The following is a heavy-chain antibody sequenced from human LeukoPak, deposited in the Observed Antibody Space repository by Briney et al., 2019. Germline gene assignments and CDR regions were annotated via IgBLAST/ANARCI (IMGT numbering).Heavy chain of an antibody. CDR3: ARDSAYYYDSSGPGWFDP. D-gene: IGHD3-22*01. Sequence: SETLSLTCTVSGGSISSYYWSWIRQPPGKGLEWIGYIYYSGSTNYNPSLKSRVTISVDTSKNQFSLKLSSVTAADTAVYYCARDSAYYYDSSGPGWFDPWGQGTLVTVSS. V-gene: IGHV4-59*01. CDR1: GGSISSYY. CDR2: IYYSGST. J-gene: IGHJ5*02.